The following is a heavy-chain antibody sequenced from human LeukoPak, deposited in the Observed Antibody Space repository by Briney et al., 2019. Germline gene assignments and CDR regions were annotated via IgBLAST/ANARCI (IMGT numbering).Heavy chain of an antibody. V-gene: IGHV1-18*01. CDR3: ARDPYDYYDSSGRGMDV. CDR2: ISNYNGKT. Sequence: ASVKVSCKASGYTFTSYAMNWVRQAPGQGLEWMGWISNYNGKTNYAQKFQGRVSLTTDTSTSTAYMELRSLRSDDTAVYYCARDPYDYYDSSGRGMDVWGQGTTVIVSS. CDR1: GYTFTSYA. D-gene: IGHD3-22*01. J-gene: IGHJ6*02.